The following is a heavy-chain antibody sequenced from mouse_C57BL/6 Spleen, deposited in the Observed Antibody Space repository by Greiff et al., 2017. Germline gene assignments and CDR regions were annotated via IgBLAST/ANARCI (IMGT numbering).Heavy chain of an antibody. CDR3: AWWDFAC. D-gene: IGHD4-1*01. V-gene: IGHV5-17*01. CDR2: ISSGSCTI. J-gene: IGHJ3*01. Sequence: EVQGVESGGGLVKPGGSLKLSCAASGFTFSDYGMHWVRQAPEKGLEWVAYISSGSCTIYYADTVKGRFTISRDNAKTTLFLQMTRLRSEDTAMYSCAWWDFACWGQGTLVTVSA. CDR1: GFTFSDYG.